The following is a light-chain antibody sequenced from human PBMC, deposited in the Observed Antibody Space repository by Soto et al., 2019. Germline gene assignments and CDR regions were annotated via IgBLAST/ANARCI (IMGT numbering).Light chain of an antibody. CDR2: HSS. V-gene: IGKV3-11*01. Sequence: ETVLTQSPATLSLSPGERATLSCGASQSVNTYLAWYQQKPGGAPRLLIYHSSNRATGVPPRFTGSGSGTDFTLTINNLEADDSAVYYCQVRTNWPPTWTFGQGTKVEIK. J-gene: IGKJ1*01. CDR1: QSVNTY. CDR3: QVRTNWPPTWT.